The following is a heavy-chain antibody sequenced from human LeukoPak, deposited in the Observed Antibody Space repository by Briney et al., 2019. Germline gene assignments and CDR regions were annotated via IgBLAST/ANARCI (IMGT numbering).Heavy chain of an antibody. CDR2: ISWNSGSI. D-gene: IGHD5-12*01. V-gene: IGHV3-9*01. CDR3: AKDAATMTRYDAFDI. Sequence: GGSLRLSCAASGFTFDDYAMQWVRQAPGKGLEWVSGISWNSGSIGYADSVKGRFTISRDNAKNSLYLQMNSLRAEDTAVYYCAKDAATMTRYDAFDIWGQGTMVTVSS. CDR1: GFTFDDYA. J-gene: IGHJ3*02.